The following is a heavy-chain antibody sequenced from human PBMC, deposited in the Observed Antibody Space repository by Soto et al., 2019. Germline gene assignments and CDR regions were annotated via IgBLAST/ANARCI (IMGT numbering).Heavy chain of an antibody. J-gene: IGHJ6*02. D-gene: IGHD2-2*01. CDR3: AKRSRIVVVPAAEKKHSYYSYGMDV. CDR1: GFTFSSYA. V-gene: IGHV3-23*01. Sequence: EVQLLESGGGLVQPGGSLRLSCAASGFTFSSYAMRWVRQAPGKGLEWVSVISGSGGSTYYADSVKGRFTISRDNSKGTMYLQMNSLRDEDTDVYYCAKRSRIVVVPAAEKKHSYYSYGMDVWGQGITVAVSS. CDR2: ISGSGGST.